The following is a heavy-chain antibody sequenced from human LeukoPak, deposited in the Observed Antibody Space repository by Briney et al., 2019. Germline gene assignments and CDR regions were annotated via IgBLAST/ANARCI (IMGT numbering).Heavy chain of an antibody. CDR2: VSGSGGST. Sequence: GGSLTLSCAASGFTFSSYAMSWVRNPQGPGQELVSAVSGSGGSTYYADCVKCRFTISRDNSKNALYLQMNSLRAEDTAVYDGAKIRDSAVVVAASPVNDNWGQGTLVTVSS. J-gene: IGHJ4*02. CDR1: GFTFSSYA. V-gene: IGHV3-23*01. D-gene: IGHD2-15*01. CDR3: AKIRDSAVVVAASPVNDN.